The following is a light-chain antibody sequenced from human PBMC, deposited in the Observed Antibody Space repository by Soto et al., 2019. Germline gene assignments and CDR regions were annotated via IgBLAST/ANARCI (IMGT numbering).Light chain of an antibody. V-gene: IGKV3-20*01. J-gene: IGKJ1*01. CDR3: LQDINYPWT. Sequence: IVLTQSPGTLSLSPGERATLSCRASQSVSSNYLAWYQQKPGQAPRLLIYGSSSRATGTPDRFSGSGSGTDFTLAISSLQPEDSATYYCLQDINYPWTFGQGTKVDI. CDR1: QSVSSNY. CDR2: GSS.